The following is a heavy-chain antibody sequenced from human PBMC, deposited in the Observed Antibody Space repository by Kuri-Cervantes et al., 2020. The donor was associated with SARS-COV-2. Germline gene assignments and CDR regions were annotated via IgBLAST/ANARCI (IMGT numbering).Heavy chain of an antibody. CDR3: ARDYGDY. D-gene: IGHD4-17*01. Sequence: SETLSLTCTVSGGSISSHYWSWIRQPPGKGLEWIGYIYYSGSTNYNPSLKSRVTISVDTSKNQFSLKLSSVTAADTAVYYCARDYGDYWGQGTMVTVSS. J-gene: IGHJ4*03. CDR1: GGSISSHY. CDR2: IYYSGST. V-gene: IGHV4-59*11.